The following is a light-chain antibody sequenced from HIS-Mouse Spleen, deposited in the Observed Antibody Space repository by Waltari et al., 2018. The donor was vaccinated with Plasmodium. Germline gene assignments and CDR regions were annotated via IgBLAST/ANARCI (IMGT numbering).Light chain of an antibody. CDR2: GAS. V-gene: IGKV3-15*01. CDR1: QSVSSN. J-gene: IGKJ1*01. Sequence: EIVMTQSPATLSVSPGARANLSCRASQSVSSNLAWYQQKPGQAPRLLIYGASTRATGIPARFSGSGSGTEFTLTISSMQSEDFAVYYCQQYNNWPPTWTFGQGTKVEIK. CDR3: QQYNNWPPTWT.